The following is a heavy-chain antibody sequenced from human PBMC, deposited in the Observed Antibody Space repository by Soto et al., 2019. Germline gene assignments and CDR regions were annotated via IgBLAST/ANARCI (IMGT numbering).Heavy chain of an antibody. CDR3: TTEQLWLGYYYYYGMDV. Sequence: GGSLRLSCAASGFTFSNAWMGWVRQAPGKGLEWVGRIKSKTDGGTTDYAAPVKGRFTISRDDSKNTLYLQMNSLKTEDTAVYYCTTEQLWLGYYYYYGMDVWGQGTTVTVSS. J-gene: IGHJ6*02. CDR2: IKSKTDGGTT. CDR1: GFTFSNAW. D-gene: IGHD5-18*01. V-gene: IGHV3-15*01.